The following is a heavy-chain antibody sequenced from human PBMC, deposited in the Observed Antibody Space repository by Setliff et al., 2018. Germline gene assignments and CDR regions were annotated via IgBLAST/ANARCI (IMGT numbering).Heavy chain of an antibody. CDR1: GGSISSGDYY. CDR3: ARDRTDSSGHVDY. J-gene: IGHJ4*02. D-gene: IGHD3-22*01. Sequence: SETLSLTCTVSGGSISSGDYYWSWIRQPPGKGLEWIGYIYYSGSTYYNPSLKSRVTISVDTSKNQFSLKLSSVTAADTAVYYCARDRTDSSGHVDYWGQGTLVTV. V-gene: IGHV4-30-4*08. CDR2: IYYSGST.